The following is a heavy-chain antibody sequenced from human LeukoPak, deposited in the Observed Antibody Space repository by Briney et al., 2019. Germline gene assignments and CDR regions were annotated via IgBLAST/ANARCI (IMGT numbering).Heavy chain of an antibody. CDR2: INPNSGGT. J-gene: IGHJ4*02. D-gene: IGHD5-12*01. V-gene: IGHV1-2*02. Sequence: GASVKVSCKTSGYTVTGYYIHWVRQAPGQGLERMGWINPNSGGTNYAQNFQGTVTMTRDTSTSTAYMELSRLRSDDTAVYYCARYPLGYSGYLKDWGQGTLVTVSS. CDR3: ARYPLGYSGYLKD. CDR1: GYTVTGYY.